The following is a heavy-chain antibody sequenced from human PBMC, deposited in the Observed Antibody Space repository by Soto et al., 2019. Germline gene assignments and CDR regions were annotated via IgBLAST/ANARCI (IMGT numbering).Heavy chain of an antibody. CDR3: ARPLGYCISTSRYEGNWFDP. CDR1: GGSISSYD. J-gene: IGHJ5*02. Sequence: SETLSLTCTVAGGSISSYDWSWIRQPPGKGLEWIGSIYYSGSTYYNPSLKSRVTISVDTSKNQFSLKLSSVTAADTAVYYCARPLGYCISTSRYEGNWFDPWGQGTLVTVSS. CDR2: IYYSGST. D-gene: IGHD2-2*01. V-gene: IGHV4-39*01.